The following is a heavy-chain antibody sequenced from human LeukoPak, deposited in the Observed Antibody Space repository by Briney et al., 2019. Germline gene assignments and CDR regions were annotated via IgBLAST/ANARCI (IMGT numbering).Heavy chain of an antibody. J-gene: IGHJ5*01. V-gene: IGHV3-23*01. CDR1: GFAFSVYA. Sequence: ESLRLSCTASGFAFSVYAMSWLRQPPGKGLEWVSTIIANSGTTSYAASVRGRFTISRDNSKNTPYLQLNTLRADDTATYYCAKPISGGLAVTADWFHPWGQGTLVVVSS. D-gene: IGHD6-19*01. CDR2: IIANSGTT. CDR3: AKPISGGLAVTADWFHP.